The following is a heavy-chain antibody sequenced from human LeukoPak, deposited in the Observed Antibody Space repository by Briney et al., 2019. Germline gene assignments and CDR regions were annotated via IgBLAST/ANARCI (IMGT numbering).Heavy chain of an antibody. Sequence: NPSETLSLTCTVSGGSISSYYWSWIRQPSGKGLEWIGYIYYSGSTNYNPSLKSRVTISVDTSKNQFSLKLSSVTAADTAVYYCARQKGLGFDYWGQGTLVTVSS. CDR3: ARQKGLGFDY. CDR1: GGSISSYY. J-gene: IGHJ4*02. CDR2: IYYSGST. V-gene: IGHV4-59*08.